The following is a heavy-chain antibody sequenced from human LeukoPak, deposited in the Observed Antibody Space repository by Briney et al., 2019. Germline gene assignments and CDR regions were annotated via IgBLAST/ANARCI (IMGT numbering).Heavy chain of an antibody. D-gene: IGHD6-19*01. Sequence: SETLSLTCTVSGGSISSYYWSWIRRPAGKGLEWIGRIYTSGSTNYNPSLKSRVTMSVDTSKNQFSLKLSSVTAADTAVYYCARGPASSGWYVVWFDPWGQGTLVTVSS. CDR2: IYTSGST. CDR1: GGSISSYY. V-gene: IGHV4-4*07. CDR3: ARGPASSGWYVVWFDP. J-gene: IGHJ5*02.